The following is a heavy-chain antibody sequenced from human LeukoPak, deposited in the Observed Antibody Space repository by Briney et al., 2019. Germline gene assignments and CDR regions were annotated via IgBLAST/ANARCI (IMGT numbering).Heavy chain of an antibody. CDR3: ARGTMMVGP. Sequence: SETLSLTCTVSGDSLGSYHWSWIRQPPGKGLEWIGYINYSGTSNYNPSLKSRVSISVDTSKNQFSLKLSSVTAADTAVYYCARGTMMVGPWGQGTQVTVSS. CDR1: GDSLGSYH. CDR2: INYSGTS. J-gene: IGHJ5*02. D-gene: IGHD3-22*01. V-gene: IGHV4-59*01.